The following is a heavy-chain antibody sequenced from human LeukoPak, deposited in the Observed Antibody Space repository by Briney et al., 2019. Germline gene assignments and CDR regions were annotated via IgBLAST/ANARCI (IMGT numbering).Heavy chain of an antibody. Sequence: GGSLRLSCAASGFTFSNHWMSWVRQAPGRGLEWVANIKEDGGELNYVDSVKGRFTISRDNAKNSLFLQMDSLRAEDTAVYYCARDPYSGSYGHLYYYYMDVWGKGTTVTISS. J-gene: IGHJ6*03. D-gene: IGHD1-26*01. V-gene: IGHV3-7*01. CDR3: ARDPYSGSYGHLYYYYMDV. CDR2: IKEDGGEL. CDR1: GFTFSNHW.